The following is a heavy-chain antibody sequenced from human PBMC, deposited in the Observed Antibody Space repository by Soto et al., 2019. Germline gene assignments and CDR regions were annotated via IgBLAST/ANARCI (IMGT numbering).Heavy chain of an antibody. CDR3: TSHLMDV. J-gene: IGHJ6*02. Sequence: EVQLVESGGGLVQPGGSLKLSCAASGFTFSDSALHWVRQASGKGLEWVGRIRSKANNYAAAYAASVKGRFTISRDDSKATAYLQMNSLKTEDTAVYYCTSHLMDVWGQGTTVTVSS. CDR2: IRSKANNYAA. V-gene: IGHV3-73*01. CDR1: GFTFSDSA.